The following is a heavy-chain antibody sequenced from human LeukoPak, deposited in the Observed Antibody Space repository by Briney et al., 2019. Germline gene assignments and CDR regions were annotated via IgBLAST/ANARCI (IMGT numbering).Heavy chain of an antibody. CDR2: ISYDGSNK. D-gene: IGHD3-10*01. CDR1: GFTFSSYG. J-gene: IGHJ4*02. CDR3: AKNTDYGSGSYFGGGEYYFDY. V-gene: IGHV3-30*18. Sequence: GGSLRLSCAASGFTFSSYGMHWVRQAPGKGLDWVAVISYDGSNKYYADSVKGRFTISRDNSKNTLYLQMNSLRAEDTAVYYCAKNTDYGSGSYFGGGEYYFDYWGQGTLVTVSS.